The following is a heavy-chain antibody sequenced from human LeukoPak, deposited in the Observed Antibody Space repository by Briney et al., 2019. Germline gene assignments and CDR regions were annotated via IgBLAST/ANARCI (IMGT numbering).Heavy chain of an antibody. CDR3: VRDPSGSGFAFDS. J-gene: IGHJ4*02. CDR1: GFTFSSYA. Sequence: GGSLRLSCAASGFTFSSYAMHRVRQAPGKGLEWVAFIWFDGSNKHYADSVKGRFTISRDNSEDTLYLQMNSLRAEDTAVYYCVRDPSGSGFAFDSWGQGALVTVSS. V-gene: IGHV3-33*01. CDR2: IWFDGSNK. D-gene: IGHD1-1*01.